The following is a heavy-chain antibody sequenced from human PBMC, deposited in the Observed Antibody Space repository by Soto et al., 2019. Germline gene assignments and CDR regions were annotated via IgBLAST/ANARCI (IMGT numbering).Heavy chain of an antibody. V-gene: IGHV3-21*01. Sequence: AGGSLRLSCAASGFTFSSYSMNWVRQAPGKGLEWVSSISSSSSYIYYADSVKGRFTISRDNAKNSLYLQMNSLRAEDTAVYYCARDMYYYDSSGFKAFDIWGQGTMVTVSS. CDR2: ISSSSSYI. CDR1: GFTFSSYS. CDR3: ARDMYYYDSSGFKAFDI. J-gene: IGHJ3*02. D-gene: IGHD3-22*01.